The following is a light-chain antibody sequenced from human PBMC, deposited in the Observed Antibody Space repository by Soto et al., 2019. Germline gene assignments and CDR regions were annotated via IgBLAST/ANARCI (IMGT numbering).Light chain of an antibody. V-gene: IGKV3-15*01. Sequence: EIQMTQSPSTLSVSPGERATITCRASQSISSRLAWYQQKPGQAARLLIYGASTRVTGIPARFSSSGCGTELIIIISSLQSEDAAAYYCYQYNSCLWTFGQGTKVDIK. CDR1: QSISSR. CDR2: GAS. CDR3: YQYNSCLWT. J-gene: IGKJ1*01.